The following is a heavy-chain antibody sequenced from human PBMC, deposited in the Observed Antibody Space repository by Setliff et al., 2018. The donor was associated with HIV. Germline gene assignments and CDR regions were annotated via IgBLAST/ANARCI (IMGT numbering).Heavy chain of an antibody. Sequence: TSETLSLTCTVSGGSISSGSYYWSWIRQPAGKGLEWIGRIFSSGSTNYNPSLKSRVTISVDTSKNQFSLKVSSVTAADTAVYYCAREDGPYYFDSWGQGTRVTVSS. CDR2: IFSSGST. CDR3: AREDGPYYFDS. J-gene: IGHJ4*02. CDR1: GGSISSGSYY. V-gene: IGHV4-61*02.